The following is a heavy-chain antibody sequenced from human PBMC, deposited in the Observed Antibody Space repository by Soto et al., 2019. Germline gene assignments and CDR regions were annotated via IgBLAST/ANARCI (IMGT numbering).Heavy chain of an antibody. CDR3: ARGPGGPDGPGDY. D-gene: IGHD2-15*01. CDR1: GYTFTSYA. V-gene: IGHV1-3*01. CDR2: INAGNGNT. Sequence: QVQLVQSGAEVKKPGASVKVSCNASGYTFTSYAMHWVRQAPGQRLEWMGWINAGNGNTKYSQKFQGRVTITRDTSASTAYMELSSLRSEDTAVYYCARGPGGPDGPGDYWGQGTLVTVSS. J-gene: IGHJ4*02.